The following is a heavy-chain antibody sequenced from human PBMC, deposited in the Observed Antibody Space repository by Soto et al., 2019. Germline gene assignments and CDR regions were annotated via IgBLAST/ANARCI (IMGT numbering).Heavy chain of an antibody. CDR3: ARDRRYCSSTSCPYYYGMDV. CDR1: GGTFSSYA. Sequence: SVKVSCKASGGTFSSYAISWVRQAPGQGLEWMGGIIPIFGTANYAQKFQGWVTMTRDTSISTAYMELSRLRSDDTAVYYCARDRRYCSSTSCPYYYGMDVWGQGTTVTVSS. CDR2: IIPIFGTA. D-gene: IGHD2-2*01. J-gene: IGHJ6*02. V-gene: IGHV1-69*05.